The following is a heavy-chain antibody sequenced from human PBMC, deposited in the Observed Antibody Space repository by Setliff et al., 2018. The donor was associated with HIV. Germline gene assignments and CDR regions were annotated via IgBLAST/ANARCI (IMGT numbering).Heavy chain of an antibody. CDR3: AKSAGYYYDRSAYVYFDY. Sequence: LRLSCTASGFTFSNYWMSWVRQAPGKGLEWVANIKQDGSEKYYVDSVKGRFTISRDNAKNSLYLQMNSLRAEDTALYYCAKSAGYYYDRSAYVYFDYWGQGARVTVSS. V-gene: IGHV3-7*03. CDR2: IKQDGSEK. CDR1: GFTFSNYW. J-gene: IGHJ4*02. D-gene: IGHD3-22*01.